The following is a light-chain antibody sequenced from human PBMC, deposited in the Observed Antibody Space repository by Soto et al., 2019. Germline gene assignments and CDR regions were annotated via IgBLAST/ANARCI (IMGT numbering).Light chain of an antibody. J-gene: IGKJ5*01. V-gene: IGKV3D-15*01. CDR3: QQYNNWPIT. Sequence: EIVLTQSPATLSLSPGERFTLSCRASQSVSSNLAWYQQKPGQAPRLLIYDASTRATGTPARFSGSGSGTKFTLSISSLQSEDFAVYYCQQYNNWPITFGQGTRLEIK. CDR2: DAS. CDR1: QSVSSN.